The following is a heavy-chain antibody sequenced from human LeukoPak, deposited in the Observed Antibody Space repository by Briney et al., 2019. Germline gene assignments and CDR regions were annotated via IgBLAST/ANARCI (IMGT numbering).Heavy chain of an antibody. CDR1: GFTFSSYS. CDR3: ASLGGLRGSGSFVDY. V-gene: IGHV3-21*04. D-gene: IGHD3-10*01. J-gene: IGHJ4*02. Sequence: GGSLRLSCAASGFTFSSYSMSWVRQAPGKGLERVSSIGSSSSYIYYADSVKGRFTISRDYSKNTLYLQMNSLRAEDTAVYYCASLGGLRGSGSFVDYWGQGTLVTVSS. CDR2: IGSSSSYI.